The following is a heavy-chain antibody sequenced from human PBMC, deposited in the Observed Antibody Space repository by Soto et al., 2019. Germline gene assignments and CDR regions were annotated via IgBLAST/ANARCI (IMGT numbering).Heavy chain of an antibody. D-gene: IGHD3-22*01. CDR1: GGSISSYY. CDR3: ARDLPHYDSSGYFDY. V-gene: IGHV4-59*01. Sequence: PSETLSLTCTVSGGSISSYYWSWIRQPPGKGLEWIGYIYYSGSTNYNPSLKSRVTISVDTSKNQFSLKLSSVTAADTAVYYCARDLPHYDSSGYFDYWGQGTLVTVSS. J-gene: IGHJ4*02. CDR2: IYYSGST.